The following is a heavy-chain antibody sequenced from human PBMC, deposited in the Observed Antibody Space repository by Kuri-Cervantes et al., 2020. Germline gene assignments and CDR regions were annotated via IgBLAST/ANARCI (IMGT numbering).Heavy chain of an antibody. Sequence: GGSLRLSCAASGFTFSSYDMHWVRQAPGKGLEWVSGISWNSGSIGYADSVKGRFTISRDNAKNSLYLQMNSLRAEDTALYYCAKGETPYYYDSSGFDPWGQGTLVTVSS. J-gene: IGHJ5*02. D-gene: IGHD3-22*01. CDR2: ISWNSGSI. CDR3: AKGETPYYYDSSGFDP. V-gene: IGHV3-9*01. CDR1: GFTFSSYD.